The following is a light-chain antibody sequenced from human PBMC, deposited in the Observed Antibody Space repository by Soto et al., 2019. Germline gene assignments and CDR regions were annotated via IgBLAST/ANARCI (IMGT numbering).Light chain of an antibody. V-gene: IGKV1-39*01. CDR1: QSISSY. CDR3: QQSYRTPQGT. J-gene: IGKJ4*01. Sequence: DIQMTQSPSSLSASVGDRVTITCRASQSISSYLNWYQQKPGKAPKLLIYAASSLQSGVPSRFSGSGSGTDFTLTISSLQPEDFATYYCQQSYRTPQGTFGGGTKVEIK. CDR2: AAS.